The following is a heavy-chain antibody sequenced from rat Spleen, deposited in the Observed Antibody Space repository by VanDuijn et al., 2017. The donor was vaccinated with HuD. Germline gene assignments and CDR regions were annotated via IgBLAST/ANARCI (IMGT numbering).Heavy chain of an antibody. CDR3: VKEANYGGLMDA. CDR2: INTDGGST. J-gene: IGHJ4*01. D-gene: IGHD1-11*01. Sequence: EVQLVESGGGVVQPGRSMKFSCAASGFTFSSFWMYWIRQAPGKGLEWVSSINTDGGSTYYSDSVRGRFTISRENAENTVYLQMNSLRSEDTATYYCVKEANYGGLMDAWGQGASVTVSS. V-gene: IGHV5-58*01. CDR1: GFTFSSFW.